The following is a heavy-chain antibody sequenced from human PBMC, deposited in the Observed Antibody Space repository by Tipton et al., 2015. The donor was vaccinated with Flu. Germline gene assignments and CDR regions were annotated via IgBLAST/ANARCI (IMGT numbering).Heavy chain of an antibody. CDR1: GDSISSGTYY. D-gene: IGHD4-23*01. J-gene: IGHJ4*02. Sequence: TLSLTCSVSGDSISSGTYYWSWIRQPAGKGLEWIGRISTSGSTNYNPSLQSRVTISVDTSKNQFSLKLSSVTAADTAVYYCARVGVVTPFDYWGQGTLVTVSS. CDR2: ISTSGST. CDR3: ARVGVVTPFDY. V-gene: IGHV4-61*02.